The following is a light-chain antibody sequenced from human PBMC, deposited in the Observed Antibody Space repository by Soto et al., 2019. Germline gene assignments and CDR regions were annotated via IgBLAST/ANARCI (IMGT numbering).Light chain of an antibody. CDR2: DAS. V-gene: IGKV1-5*01. J-gene: IGKJ1*01. CDR1: QDINRW. CDR3: QQYDGDPT. Sequence: DIQMTQSPSTLSASVGDRVTITCRASQDINRWLAWYQQKPGKGPKFLMYDASTLQSGVPSRFSGSGSGTEFTLTISSLQPDDFATYFCQQYDGDPTFDQGTKVEIK.